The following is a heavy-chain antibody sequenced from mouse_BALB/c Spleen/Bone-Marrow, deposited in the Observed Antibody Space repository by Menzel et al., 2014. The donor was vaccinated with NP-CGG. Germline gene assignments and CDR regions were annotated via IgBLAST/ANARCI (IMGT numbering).Heavy chain of an antibody. J-gene: IGHJ2*01. D-gene: IGHD4-1*01. Sequence: EVKLMESGAELVRPGALVKLSCKASGFNIKDYYLHWVKQGPEQGLEWIGWIDPEKGNTKYDPKFQGKASIIADTSSNTAYLQLSSLTSEDTAVYYCARGAWARGYFDYWGQGTTLTVSS. CDR1: GFNIKDYY. CDR3: ARGAWARGYFDY. V-gene: IGHV14-1*02. CDR2: IDPEKGNT.